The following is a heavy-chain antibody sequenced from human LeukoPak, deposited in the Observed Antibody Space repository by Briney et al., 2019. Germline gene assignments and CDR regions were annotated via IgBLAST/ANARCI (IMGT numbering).Heavy chain of an antibody. D-gene: IGHD3-10*01. J-gene: IGHJ4*02. CDR2: IGTAGDT. CDR3: ARGALLWFGELSHYYFDY. V-gene: IGHV3-13*01. Sequence: GGSLRLSCAASGFTFSSYDMHWVRQATGKGLEWVSAIGTAGDTYYPGSVKGRFTISRENATNSLYLQMNSLRAGDTAVYYCARGALLWFGELSHYYFDYWGQGTLVTVS. CDR1: GFTFSSYD.